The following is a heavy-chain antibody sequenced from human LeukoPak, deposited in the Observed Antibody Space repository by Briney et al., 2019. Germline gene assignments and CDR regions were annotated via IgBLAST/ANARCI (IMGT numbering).Heavy chain of an antibody. CDR2: ISYDGSNK. V-gene: IGHV3-30-3*01. Sequence: GGSLRLSSAASGFTFSSYAMHWVRQAPGKGLEWVAVISYDGSNKYYADSVKGRFTISRDNSKNTLYLQMNSLRAEDTAVYYCARESSHLAAAGTDAFDIWGQGTMVTVSS. CDR1: GFTFSSYA. D-gene: IGHD6-13*01. CDR3: ARESSHLAAAGTDAFDI. J-gene: IGHJ3*02.